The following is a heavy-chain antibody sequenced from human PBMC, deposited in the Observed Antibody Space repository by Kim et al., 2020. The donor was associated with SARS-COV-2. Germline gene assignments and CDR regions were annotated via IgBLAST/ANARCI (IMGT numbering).Heavy chain of an antibody. CDR1: GGSLSSSSYY. Sequence: SETLSLTCTGSGGSLSSSSYYWGWVRQPPGKGPEWIASIYSSWSSFYNPSLKSRSTISVDTSKDQFSLRLSSVTAVDTAVYYCAGAALDNAWYVWFDPWGQGTLVTVSS. CDR3: AGAALDNAWYVWFDP. CDR2: IYSSWSS. D-gene: IGHD6-13*01. J-gene: IGHJ5*02. V-gene: IGHV4-39*01.